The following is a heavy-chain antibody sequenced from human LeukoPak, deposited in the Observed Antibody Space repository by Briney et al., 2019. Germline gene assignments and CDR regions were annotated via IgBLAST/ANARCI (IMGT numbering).Heavy chain of an antibody. V-gene: IGHV1-2*02. D-gene: IGHD3-22*01. Sequence: ASVKVSCKASGYTFTGYYMHWVRQAPGQGLEWMGWINPNSGGTNYAQKFQGRVTMTRDTSISTAYMGLSRLRSDDTAVYYCASENKHDSSGYYGVTDYWGQGTLVTVSS. J-gene: IGHJ4*02. CDR1: GYTFTGYY. CDR3: ASENKHDSSGYYGVTDY. CDR2: INPNSGGT.